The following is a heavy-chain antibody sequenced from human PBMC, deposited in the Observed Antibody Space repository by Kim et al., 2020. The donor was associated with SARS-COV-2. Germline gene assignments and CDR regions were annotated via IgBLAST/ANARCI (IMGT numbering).Heavy chain of an antibody. J-gene: IGHJ6*02. V-gene: IGHV1-69*04. D-gene: IGHD2-2*01. CDR1: GGTFSSYA. CDR2: IIPILGIA. CDR3: ASDIVVVPAAEYYYYYGMDV. Sequence: SVKVSCKASGGTFSSYAISWVRQAPGQGLEWMGRIIPILGIANYAQKFQGRVTITADKSTSTAYMELSSLRSEDTAMFYCASDIVVVPAAEYYYYYGMDVGGQGTTVTVSS.